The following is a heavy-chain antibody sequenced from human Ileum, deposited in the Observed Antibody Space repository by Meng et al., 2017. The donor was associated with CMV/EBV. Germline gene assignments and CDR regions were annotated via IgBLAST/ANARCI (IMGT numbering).Heavy chain of an antibody. CDR1: GYTFTGYY. J-gene: IGHJ4*02. V-gene: IGHV1-2*02. CDR3: ARDSSRGIGDY. D-gene: IGHD6-13*01. CDR2: INPNSGGT. Sequence: ACKASGYTFTGYYMHWVRPAPGQGLEWMGWINPNSGGTNYAQKFQGRVTMTRDTSISTAYMELSRLRSDDTAVYYCARDSSRGIGDYWGQGTLVTVSS.